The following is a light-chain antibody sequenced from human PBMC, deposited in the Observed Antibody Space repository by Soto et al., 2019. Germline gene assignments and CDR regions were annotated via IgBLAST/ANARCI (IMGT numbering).Light chain of an antibody. CDR3: QQYCSSPFT. J-gene: IGKJ4*01. V-gene: IGKV3-20*01. CDR1: QSVSSSY. Sequence: EIVLTQSPGTLSLSPGERATLSCRASQSVSSSYLAWYQQKPGQDPRLLIYGASTRATGIPDRFSGSGSGTDFTLTISRLEPEDFAVYYCQQYCSSPFTFGGGTKVEIK. CDR2: GAS.